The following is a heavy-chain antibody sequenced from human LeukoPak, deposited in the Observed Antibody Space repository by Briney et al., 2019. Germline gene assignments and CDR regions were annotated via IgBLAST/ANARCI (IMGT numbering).Heavy chain of an antibody. CDR3: ARELRGFDC. CDR2: ISGSGGST. J-gene: IGHJ4*02. V-gene: IGHV3-23*01. D-gene: IGHD4-17*01. CDR1: GFTFSSYA. Sequence: GGSLRLSCAASGFTFSSYAMSWVRQAPGKGLEWVSAISGSGGSTYYADSVKGRFTISRDNSKNTVYLQMNSLRAEDSAMYYCARELRGFDCWGQGTLVTVSS.